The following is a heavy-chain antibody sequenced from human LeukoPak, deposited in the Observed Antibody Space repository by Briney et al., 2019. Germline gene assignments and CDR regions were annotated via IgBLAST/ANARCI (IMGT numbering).Heavy chain of an antibody. CDR1: GGSISSYY. Sequence: SETLSLTCTVSGGSISSYYWSWIRQPAGKGLEWIGRIYTSGTTNYNPSLKSRVTMSVDTSKNQFSLKLSSVTAADTAVYNCARDQTYYDSSGYSLYAFDIWGQGTMVTVSS. CDR2: IYTSGTT. J-gene: IGHJ3*02. CDR3: ARDQTYYDSSGYSLYAFDI. D-gene: IGHD3-22*01. V-gene: IGHV4-4*07.